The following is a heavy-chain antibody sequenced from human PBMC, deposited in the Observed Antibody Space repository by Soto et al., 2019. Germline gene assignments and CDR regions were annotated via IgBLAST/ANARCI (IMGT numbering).Heavy chain of an antibody. CDR2: IIPIFGTA. D-gene: IGHD3-22*01. CDR1: GGTFSSYA. J-gene: IGHJ4*02. Sequence: QVQLVQSGAEVKKPGSSVKVSCKASGGTFSSYAISWVRQAPGQGLEWMGGIIPIFGTANYAQKFQARVTITADESTSTAYMELSSLRSEDTAVYYCARXXXXTYYYDSSGYYFGYWGQGTLVTVSS. CDR3: ARXXXXTYYYDSSGYYFGY. V-gene: IGHV1-69*01.